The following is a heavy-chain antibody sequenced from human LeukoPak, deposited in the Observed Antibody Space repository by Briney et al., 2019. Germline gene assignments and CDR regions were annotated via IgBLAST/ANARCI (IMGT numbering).Heavy chain of an antibody. J-gene: IGHJ3*02. CDR3: ARASYYYDTTGLGAVDI. Sequence: PGRSLRLSCAASGFTFNDHAMYWVRQPPGKGLEWVSGINWNSDKIGYADSVKGRFTISRDDAKNSLFLQMNSLRAEETALYYCARASYYYDTTGLGAVDIWGQGTRVTVSS. CDR2: INWNSDKI. CDR1: GFTFNDHA. D-gene: IGHD3-22*01. V-gene: IGHV3-9*01.